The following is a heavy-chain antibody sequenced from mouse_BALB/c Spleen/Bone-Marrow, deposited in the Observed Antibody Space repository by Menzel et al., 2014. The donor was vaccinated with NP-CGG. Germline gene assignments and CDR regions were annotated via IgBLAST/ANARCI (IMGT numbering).Heavy chain of an antibody. CDR1: GFTFTDYY. CDR2: IRNKANGYTT. D-gene: IGHD2-1*01. J-gene: IGHJ1*01. Sequence: EVQLVESGGGLVQPGGSLTLSCATSGFTFTDYYMSWVRQPPGKALEWLGFIRNKANGYTTEYSVSVKGRFTISRDNSQNILCLQMNTLRAEDIATYYGAQDINYGNHWYLEVWGPGTTVTISS. V-gene: IGHV7-3*02. CDR3: AQDINYGNHWYLEV.